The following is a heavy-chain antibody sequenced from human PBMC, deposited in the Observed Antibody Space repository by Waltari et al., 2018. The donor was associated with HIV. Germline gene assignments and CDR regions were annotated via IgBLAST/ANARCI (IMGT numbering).Heavy chain of an antibody. J-gene: IGHJ5*02. CDR1: GSSIKSGSY. D-gene: IGHD3-22*01. CDR3: ARDAYYDRSGYHH. Sequence: QVQLQESGPGLLTPSDTLSLSCRVSGSSIKSGSYWAWIRQPPGKGLEWIGSIFHVGSTYYNPSLESRVTMSVDTSKNQFSLNLRSVTAADTAVYFCARDAYYDRSGYHHWGQGTLVTVSS. V-gene: IGHV4-38-2*02. CDR2: IFHVGST.